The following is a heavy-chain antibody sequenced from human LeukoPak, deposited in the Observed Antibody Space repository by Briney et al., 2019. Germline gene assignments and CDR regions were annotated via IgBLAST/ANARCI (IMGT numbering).Heavy chain of an antibody. CDR3: ARGRGTGYYQKYYFDF. V-gene: IGHV3-48*03. CDR2: ISSGGNTI. J-gene: IGHJ4*02. CDR1: GFTFSSFE. Sequence: GGSLRLSCAASGFTFSSFEMNWVRQAPGKGLEWVSYISSGGNTIFYADSVKGRFTMSRDNAKNSLDLQMNSLRAEDTAVYYCARGRGTGYYQKYYFDFWGQGTLVTVSS. D-gene: IGHD3-22*01.